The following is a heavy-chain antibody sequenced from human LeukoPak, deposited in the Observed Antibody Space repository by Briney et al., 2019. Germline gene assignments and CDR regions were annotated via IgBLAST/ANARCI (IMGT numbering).Heavy chain of an antibody. J-gene: IGHJ5*02. V-gene: IGHV1-2*02. D-gene: IGHD1-26*01. CDR3: ARPPYAGSRNWFDP. CDR2: INPNSGGT. CDR1: GYTFTGYY. Sequence: ASVKVSCKASGYTFTGYYMHWVRQAPGQGLGWMGWINPNSGGTNYAQKFQGRVTMTRDTSISTAYMELSRLRSDDTAVYYCARPPYAGSRNWFDPWGQGTLVTVSS.